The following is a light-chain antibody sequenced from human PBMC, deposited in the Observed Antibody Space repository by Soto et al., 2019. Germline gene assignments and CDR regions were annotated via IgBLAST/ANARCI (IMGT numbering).Light chain of an antibody. V-gene: IGLV2-23*01. CDR3: CSYAGSSTVV. Sequence: QSALTQPASVSGSPGQSITISCTGTFSDVGSYNLVSWYQQHPGKAPKLMIYEDTKRTSGVSNRFSGSKSGYTASLTIYGLQAEDEADYYCCSYAGSSTVVFGGGTKVTVL. J-gene: IGLJ2*01. CDR2: EDT. CDR1: FSDVGSYNL.